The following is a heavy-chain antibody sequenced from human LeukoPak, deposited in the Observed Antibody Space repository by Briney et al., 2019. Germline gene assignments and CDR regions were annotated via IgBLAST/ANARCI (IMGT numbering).Heavy chain of an antibody. D-gene: IGHD6-6*01. CDR2: IYHSGST. V-gene: IGHV4-38-2*02. J-gene: IGHJ3*02. CDR3: ARYGSRSPDAFDI. CDR1: GYSISSGYY. Sequence: SETLSLTCTVSGYSISSGYYWGWIRQPPGKGLEWIGTIYHSGSTYYNPSLKSRVTISVDTSRNQFSLKLSSVTAADTALYYCARYGSRSPDAFDIWGQGTMVTVSS.